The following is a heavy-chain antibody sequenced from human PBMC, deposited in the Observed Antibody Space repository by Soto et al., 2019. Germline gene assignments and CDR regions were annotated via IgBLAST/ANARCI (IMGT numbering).Heavy chain of an antibody. CDR2: INPNSGNT. J-gene: IGHJ4*02. V-gene: IGHV1-8*01. CDR3: ARDGNDFWN. CDR1: GYTFTSYD. D-gene: IGHD3-3*01. Sequence: ASVKVSCKASGYTFTSYDSNWVRQATGQGLEWMGIINPNSGNTGYAQKFQGRVTMTRDTSTSTVYMELSSLRSEDTAVYYCARDGNDFWNWGQGTLGTVSS.